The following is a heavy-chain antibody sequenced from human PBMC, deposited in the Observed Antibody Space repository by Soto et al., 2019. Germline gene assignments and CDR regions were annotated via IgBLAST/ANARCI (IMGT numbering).Heavy chain of an antibody. D-gene: IGHD3-16*02. CDR2: IYYSGST. Sequence: QVQLQESGPGLVKPSQTLSLTCTVSGGSISTGDYYWSWIRQPPGKGLEWIGYIYYSGSTYYNPSLKSRVAISVDTSKNQFSLKLSSVSAADTAVYYCARGFYDYVWGTYPGRFDFWGQGTLVTVSS. J-gene: IGHJ4*02. CDR1: GGSISTGDYY. V-gene: IGHV4-30-4*01. CDR3: ARGFYDYVWGTYPGRFDF.